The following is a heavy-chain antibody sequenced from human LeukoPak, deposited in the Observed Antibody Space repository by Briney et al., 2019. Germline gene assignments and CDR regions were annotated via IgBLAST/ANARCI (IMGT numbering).Heavy chain of an antibody. CDR1: GFTFSSYS. V-gene: IGHV3-21*01. CDR2: ISSSSRYI. Sequence: PGGSLRLSCAASGFTFSSYSMNWVRQAPGKGLEWVSSISSSSRYIYYADSVKGRFTISRDNAKNSLYLQMNSLRAEDTAVYYFARGRSIVGASAWGQGTLVTVSS. D-gene: IGHD1-26*01. CDR3: ARGRSIVGASA. J-gene: IGHJ5*02.